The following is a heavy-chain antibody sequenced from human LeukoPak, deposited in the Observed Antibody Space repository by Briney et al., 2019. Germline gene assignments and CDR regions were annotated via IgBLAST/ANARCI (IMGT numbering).Heavy chain of an antibody. Sequence: ASVKVSCKASGYTFTGYYMHWVRQAPGQGLEWMGRINPNSGGTNYAQKFQGRVTMTRDTPISTAYMELSRLRSDDTAVYYCARIRLRSVTTVFDYWGQGTLVTVSS. J-gene: IGHJ4*02. D-gene: IGHD4-17*01. V-gene: IGHV1-2*06. CDR1: GYTFTGYY. CDR2: INPNSGGT. CDR3: ARIRLRSVTTVFDY.